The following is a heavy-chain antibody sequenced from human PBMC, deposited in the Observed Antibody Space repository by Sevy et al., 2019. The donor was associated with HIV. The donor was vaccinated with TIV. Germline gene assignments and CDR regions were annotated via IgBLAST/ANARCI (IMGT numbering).Heavy chain of an antibody. CDR1: GFTFSSYA. D-gene: IGHD6-19*01. CDR2: ISGSGGST. Sequence: GGSLRLSCAASGFTFSSYAMSWVRQAPGKGLEWVSVISGSGGSTYYADSGKGRFTISRDNSKNTLYLQMNSLRAEDTAVYYCAKPEDESSQWPSDYWGQGTLVTVSS. J-gene: IGHJ4*02. CDR3: AKPEDESSQWPSDY. V-gene: IGHV3-23*01.